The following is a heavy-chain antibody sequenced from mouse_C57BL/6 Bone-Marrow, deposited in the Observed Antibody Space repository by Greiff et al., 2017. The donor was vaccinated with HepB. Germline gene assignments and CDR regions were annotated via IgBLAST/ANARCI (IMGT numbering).Heavy chain of an antibody. D-gene: IGHD3-3*01. V-gene: IGHV1-50*01. CDR3: ARGDLY. J-gene: IGHJ2*01. Sequence: QVQLQQPGAELVKPGASVKLSCKASGYTFTSYWMQWVKQRPGQGLEWIGEIDPSDSYTNYNQKFKGKATLTVDTSSSTAYMQLSSLTSEDSAVYYCARGDLYWGQGTTLTVSS. CDR1: GYTFTSYW. CDR2: IDPSDSYT.